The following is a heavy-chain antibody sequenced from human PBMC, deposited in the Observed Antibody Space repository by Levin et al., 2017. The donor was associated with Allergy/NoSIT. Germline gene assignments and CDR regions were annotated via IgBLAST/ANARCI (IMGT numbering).Heavy chain of an antibody. V-gene: IGHV3-11*06. D-gene: IGHD2-2*01. Sequence: PGGSLRLSCVASGFTFTDYDINWVRQAPGKGLEWISYIDTRSSDMRYADSVKGRFTISRDNGKNSVYLQMNSLTDEDTAIYYCARVAKGSHQPVDPWGQGTLVTVSS. CDR1: GFTFTDYD. CDR2: IDTRSSDM. J-gene: IGHJ5*02. CDR3: ARVAKGSHQPVDP.